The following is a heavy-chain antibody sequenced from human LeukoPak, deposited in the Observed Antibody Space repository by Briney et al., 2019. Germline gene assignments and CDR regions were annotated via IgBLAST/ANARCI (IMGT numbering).Heavy chain of an antibody. CDR3: AREEVTMVRGVIITATKWFDP. D-gene: IGHD3-10*01. Sequence: GRSLRLSCAASGFTFSSYAMHWVRQAPGKGLEWVAVISYDGSNKYYADSVKGRFTISRDNSKNTLYLQMNSLRAEDTAVYYCAREEVTMVRGVIITATKWFDPWGQGTLVTVSS. CDR1: GFTFSSYA. V-gene: IGHV3-30-3*01. CDR2: ISYDGSNK. J-gene: IGHJ5*02.